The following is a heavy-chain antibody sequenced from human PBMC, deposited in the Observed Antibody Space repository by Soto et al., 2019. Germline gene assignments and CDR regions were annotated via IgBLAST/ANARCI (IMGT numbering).Heavy chain of an antibody. CDR3: ARGNPNYDFWSGYYSNWFDP. CDR1: GGSFSGYY. J-gene: IGHJ5*02. Sequence: SETLSLTCAVYGGSFSGYYWSWIRQPPGKGLEWIGEINHSGSTNYNPSLQSRVTISVDTSKNQFSLKLSSVTAADTAVYYCARGNPNYDFWSGYYSNWFDPWGQGTLVTAPQ. D-gene: IGHD3-3*01. CDR2: INHSGST. V-gene: IGHV4-34*01.